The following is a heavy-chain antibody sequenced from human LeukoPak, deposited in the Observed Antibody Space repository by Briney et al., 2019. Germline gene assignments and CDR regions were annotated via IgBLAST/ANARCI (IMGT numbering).Heavy chain of an antibody. CDR1: GFTLSTYG. Sequence: GRSLRLSCAASGFTLSTYGMHWVRQAPGKGLEWVAVIWYDGSNKYYADSVKGRFTISRDNSKNTLYLQMNSLRAEDTAVYYCARAYDSSGYYSYYYYGMDVWGQGTTVTVSS. D-gene: IGHD3-22*01. V-gene: IGHV3-33*08. CDR2: IWYDGSNK. J-gene: IGHJ6*02. CDR3: ARAYDSSGYYSYYYYGMDV.